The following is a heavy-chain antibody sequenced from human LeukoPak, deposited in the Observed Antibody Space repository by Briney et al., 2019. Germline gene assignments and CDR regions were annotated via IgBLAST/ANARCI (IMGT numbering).Heavy chain of an antibody. CDR2: ISYDGSNK. D-gene: IGHD2-15*01. J-gene: IGHJ3*02. CDR1: GFTFSSYA. V-gene: IGHV3-30*04. CDR3: ARPRIEWRPRGAFDI. Sequence: GGSLRLSCAASGFTFSSYAMHWVRQAPGKGLEWVAVISYDGSNKYYADSVKGRFTISRDNSKNTLYLQMNSLRAEDTAVYYCARPRIEWRPRGAFDIWGQGTMVTVSS.